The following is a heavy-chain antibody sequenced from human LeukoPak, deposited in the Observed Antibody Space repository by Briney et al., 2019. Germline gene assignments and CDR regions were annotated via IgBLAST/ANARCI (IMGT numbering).Heavy chain of an antibody. D-gene: IGHD6-19*01. CDR2: ITYDGSNK. CDR1: GFTFSSYG. CDR3: AIDDVSGWFNFDY. Sequence: PGGSLRLSCAVSGFTFSSYGMHWVRQAPGKGLEWVAFITYDGSNKNYADSVKGRFTISRDNSKNTLYLQMNSLRPDDTAVYDCAIDDVSGWFNFDYWGQGTLVTVSS. J-gene: IGHJ4*02. V-gene: IGHV3-30*03.